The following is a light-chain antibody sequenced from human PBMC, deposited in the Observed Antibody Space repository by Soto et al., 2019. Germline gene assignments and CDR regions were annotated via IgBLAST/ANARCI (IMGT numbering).Light chain of an antibody. V-gene: IGLV2-14*01. CDR2: EVS. CDR1: NSDVGAYNY. Sequence: QSALTQPASVSGSPGQSITISCTGTNSDVGAYNYVSWYLQHPGKAPQLMIYEVSNRPSGVSNRFSGSKSGNTASLTISGLQAEDEADYYCSSYISSSTFVVFGGGTKLTVL. J-gene: IGLJ2*01. CDR3: SSYISSSTFVV.